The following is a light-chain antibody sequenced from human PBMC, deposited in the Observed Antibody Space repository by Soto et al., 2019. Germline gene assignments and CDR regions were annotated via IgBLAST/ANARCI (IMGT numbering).Light chain of an antibody. CDR2: DVC. V-gene: IGLV2-14*01. CDR1: SSDVGGYNY. Sequence: QSALTQPASVSGSPGQSITMSCTGTSSDVGGYNYVSWYQQHPGKAPKLMIYDVCNRPSGVSNRFSGSKSGNTASLTISGLQAEDEADYYCSSYTSSSTLVVFGGGTKLTVL. J-gene: IGLJ2*01. CDR3: SSYTSSSTLVV.